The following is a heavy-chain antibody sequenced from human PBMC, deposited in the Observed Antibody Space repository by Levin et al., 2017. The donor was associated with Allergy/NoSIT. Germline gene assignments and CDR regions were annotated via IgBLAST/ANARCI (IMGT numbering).Heavy chain of an antibody. CDR2: INPDSGTS. V-gene: IGHV1-2*02. CDR3: ARGVEFGAGSHFRLRFDN. J-gene: IGHJ4*02. Sequence: KAGESLKISCKASGYIFADYYLHWVRQAPGQGLEWMGWINPDSGTSHFAQKFQGRVTMTRDTSITTVYMELSRLRSDDTAVYYCARGVEFGAGSHFRLRFDNWGQGTLVTVSS. CDR1: GYIFADYY. D-gene: IGHD3-10*01.